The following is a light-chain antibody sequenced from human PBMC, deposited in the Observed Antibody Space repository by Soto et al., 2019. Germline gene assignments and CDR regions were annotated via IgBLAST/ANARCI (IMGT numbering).Light chain of an antibody. CDR3: QLYGTSLT. CDR1: QSVSSSY. Sequence: EIVLTQSPDTLSLSTGERATLPCRASQSVSSSYLAWYQQKPGQAPRLLIYGASSRATGIPDRFSGSGCGTDFTITISSLEHEDFAVYYCQLYGTSLTFGGGTRLDIK. CDR2: GAS. J-gene: IGKJ4*01. V-gene: IGKV3-20*01.